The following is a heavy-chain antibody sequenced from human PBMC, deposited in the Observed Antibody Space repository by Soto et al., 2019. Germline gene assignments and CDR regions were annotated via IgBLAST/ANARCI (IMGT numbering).Heavy chain of an antibody. CDR2: MYNTGST. J-gene: IGHJ6*02. V-gene: IGHV4-59*01. CDR3: ARDLWGYCGTDCYPLDV. CDR1: GGSISRYY. D-gene: IGHD2-21*02. Sequence: QVQLQESGPGLVKPSETLSLTCTVSGGSISRYYWSWIRQPPGKGLEWIGYMYNTGSTVYNPSFNSRVTISGDTSKNQFSLKLNSVTAADTAVYYCARDLWGYCGTDCYPLDVWGQGTTVTVSS.